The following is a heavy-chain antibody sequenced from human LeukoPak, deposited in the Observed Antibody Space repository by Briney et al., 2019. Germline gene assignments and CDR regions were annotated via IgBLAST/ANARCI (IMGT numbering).Heavy chain of an antibody. Sequence: PSETLSLTCTVSGYSISSGYYWGWIRQPPGKGPEWIGSIYHSGSTYYNPSLKSRVTISVDTSKNQFSLKLSSVTAADTAVYYCARDEVTMAVNWFDPWGQGTLVTVSS. CDR2: IYHSGST. CDR1: GYSISSGYY. V-gene: IGHV4-38-2*02. CDR3: ARDEVTMAVNWFDP. J-gene: IGHJ5*02. D-gene: IGHD3-10*01.